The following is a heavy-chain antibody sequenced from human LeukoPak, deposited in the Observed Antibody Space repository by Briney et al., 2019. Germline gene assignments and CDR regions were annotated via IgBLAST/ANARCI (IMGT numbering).Heavy chain of an antibody. D-gene: IGHD3-3*01. CDR3: ARVQYYDFWSGYYSLRSFDY. CDR2: ISSSSSYI. V-gene: IGHV3-21*01. CDR1: GFTFSSCS. Sequence: SGGSLRLSCAASGFTFSSCSMNWVRQAPGKGLEWVSSISSSSSYIYYADSVKGRFTISRDNAKNSLYLQMNSLRAEDTAVYYCARVQYYDFWSGYYSLRSFDYWGQGTLVTVSS. J-gene: IGHJ4*02.